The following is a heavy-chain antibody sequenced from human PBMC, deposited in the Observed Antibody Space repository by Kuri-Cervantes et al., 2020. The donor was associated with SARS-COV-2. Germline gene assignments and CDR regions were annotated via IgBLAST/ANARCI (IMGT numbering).Heavy chain of an antibody. CDR2: IYYSGST. Sequence: SETLSLTCTVFGGSISSSSYYWCWIRQPPGKGLEWIGSIYYSGSTYYNPSLKCRVNIFVDTSKNQFSLKLSAVTAEYTAVYYFPRQARLTVDYWGQGTLVTVSS. V-gene: IGHV4-39*01. CDR1: GGSISSSSYY. CDR3: PRQARLTVDY. D-gene: IGHD4-17*01. J-gene: IGHJ4*02.